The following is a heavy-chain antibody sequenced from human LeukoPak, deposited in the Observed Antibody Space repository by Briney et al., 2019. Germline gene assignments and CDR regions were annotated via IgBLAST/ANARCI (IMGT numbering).Heavy chain of an antibody. J-gene: IGHJ6*03. D-gene: IGHD2-2*01. V-gene: IGHV3-23*01. CDR1: GFTFSTYA. CDR2: ISGSGGST. Sequence: GGSLRVSCVASGFTFSTYAMSWVRQAPGKGLEWVSAISGSGGSTHYAESVKGRFTISRDNSKNTLYLQMNSLRAEDTAVYYCAKVFVPAAILSYYYMDVWGRGTTVTVSS. CDR3: AKVFVPAAILSYYYMDV.